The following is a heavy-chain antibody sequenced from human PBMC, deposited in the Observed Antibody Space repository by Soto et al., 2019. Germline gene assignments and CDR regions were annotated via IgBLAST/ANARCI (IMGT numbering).Heavy chain of an antibody. CDR2: IYYSGST. J-gene: IGHJ4*02. CDR3: ASTPSLVDTAMDERIDY. CDR1: GGSISSGGYY. V-gene: IGHV4-31*03. D-gene: IGHD5-18*01. Sequence: TLSLTCTVSGGSISSGGYYWSWIRQHPGKGLEWIGYIYYSGSTYYNPSPKSRVTISVDTSKNQFSLKLSSVTAADTAVYYCASTPSLVDTAMDERIDYWGQGTLVTVSS.